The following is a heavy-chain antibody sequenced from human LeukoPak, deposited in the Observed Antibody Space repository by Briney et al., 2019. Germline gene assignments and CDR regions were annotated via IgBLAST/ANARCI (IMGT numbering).Heavy chain of an antibody. D-gene: IGHD3-9*01. V-gene: IGHV3-23*01. J-gene: IGHJ4*02. Sequence: PGGSLRLSCAASGFTFSTYAMNWVRQAPGKGLEWVSGIIGSDGSTYYADSVKGRLTISRDNAKNSLYLQMNSLRAEDTAVYYCARDPREGYFDWSEDHWGQGTLATVSS. CDR3: ARDPREGYFDWSEDH. CDR2: IIGSDGST. CDR1: GFTFSTYA.